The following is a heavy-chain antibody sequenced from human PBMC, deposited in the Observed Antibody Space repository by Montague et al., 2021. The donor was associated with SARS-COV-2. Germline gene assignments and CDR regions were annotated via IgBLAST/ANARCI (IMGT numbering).Heavy chain of an antibody. Sequence: CAISGDSVSSSTVAWNWLRQSPSRGLEWLGRTYFRSSLYNDYALSVKSRLNIQPDSAKNQFSLQLTSVTPEDTAIYYCARQDTSGWLTFDYWGQGILVTVSS. CDR2: TYFRSSLYN. V-gene: IGHV6-1*01. D-gene: IGHD6-19*01. J-gene: IGHJ4*02. CDR1: GDSVSSSTVA. CDR3: ARQDTSGWLTFDY.